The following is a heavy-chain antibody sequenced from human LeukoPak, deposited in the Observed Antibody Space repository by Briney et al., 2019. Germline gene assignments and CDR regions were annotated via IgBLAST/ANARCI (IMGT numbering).Heavy chain of an antibody. Sequence: ASVKVSCKASGYTFTSYDINWVRQATGQGLEWMGWMNPNSGNTGYAQKFQGRVTMTRNTSISTAYMELSRLRSDDTAVYYCARVTDIVVVPAKHFDYWGQGTLVTVSS. CDR3: ARVTDIVVVPAKHFDY. J-gene: IGHJ4*02. CDR2: MNPNSGNT. D-gene: IGHD2-2*01. V-gene: IGHV1-8*01. CDR1: GYTFTSYD.